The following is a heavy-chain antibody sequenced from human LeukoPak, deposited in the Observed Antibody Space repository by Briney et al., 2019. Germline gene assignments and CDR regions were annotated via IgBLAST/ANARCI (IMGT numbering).Heavy chain of an antibody. Sequence: PSETLSLTCAVSGYSISSGYYWGWIRQPPGKGLEWIGSIYHSGSTYYNTSLKSRVTISVDTSKNQFSLKLSSVTAADTAVYYCARVGGYDILTGYYPLPFDYWGQGTLVTVSS. D-gene: IGHD3-9*01. CDR3: ARVGGYDILTGYYPLPFDY. CDR2: IYHSGST. J-gene: IGHJ4*02. CDR1: GYSISSGYY. V-gene: IGHV4-38-2*01.